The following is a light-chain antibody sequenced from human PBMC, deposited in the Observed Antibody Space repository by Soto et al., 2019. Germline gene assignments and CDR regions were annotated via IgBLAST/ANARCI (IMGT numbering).Light chain of an antibody. CDR3: HQYSSSRRT. J-gene: IGKJ1*01. V-gene: IGKV3-20*01. CDR1: QSGSSNF. CDR2: GAS. Sequence: EIVVTQSPVTLSLSPGERVTLSCRASQSGSSNFLAWYQQKPGQAPRLLIYGASTRAAGIPDRFSGSGSGTDFALAISRLEPEDFAVYYCHQYSSSRRTFGQGTKV.